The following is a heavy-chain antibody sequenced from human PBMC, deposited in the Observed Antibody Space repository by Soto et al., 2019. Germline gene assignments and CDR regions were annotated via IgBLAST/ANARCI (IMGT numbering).Heavy chain of an antibody. CDR1: GDTFSRSA. J-gene: IGHJ6*02. V-gene: IGHV1-69*01. D-gene: IGHD3-16*02. Sequence: QVQLVQSGAEVKEPGSSVKVSCKASGDTFSRSAITWVRQAPGQGLEWMGGIIPKFGTANYAQKLKGRVTISADEFTTTAYMELSSLRSEDTAVYYCAKSMIAYGGVIGYYHNGMDVWGQGTTVTVAS. CDR2: IIPKFGTA. CDR3: AKSMIAYGGVIGYYHNGMDV.